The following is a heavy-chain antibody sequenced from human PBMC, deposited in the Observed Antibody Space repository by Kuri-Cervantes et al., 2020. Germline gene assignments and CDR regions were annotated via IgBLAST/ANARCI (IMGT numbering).Heavy chain of an antibody. CDR2: INPSGGST. D-gene: IGHD6-19*01. CDR1: GYTFTSYY. V-gene: IGHV1-46*01. CDR3: AREVNVGSSGPWYYYYGMDV. Sequence: ASVKVSCKASGYTFTSYYMHWVRQAPGQGLEWMGIINPSGGSTSYAQKFQGRVTMTRDTSTSTVYMELSSLRSEDTAVCYCAREVNVGSSGPWYYYYGMDVWGQGTTVTVSS. J-gene: IGHJ6*02.